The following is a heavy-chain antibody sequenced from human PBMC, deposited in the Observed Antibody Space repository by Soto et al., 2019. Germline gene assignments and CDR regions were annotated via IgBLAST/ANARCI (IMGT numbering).Heavy chain of an antibody. J-gene: IGHJ4*02. CDR2: ITKTGDT. CDR1: GFTFSNCV. Sequence: EVHLLESGGVLVQPGESLRLSCETSGFTFSNCVMTWVRQAPGTGLEWVSVITKTGDTDYADSAKGRFTISRDNSKNTVYLQMNSLRAEDTAVYYCAKGLLNGRWYAADWGQGTLFTVSS. CDR3: AKGLLNGRWYAAD. V-gene: IGHV3-23*01. D-gene: IGHD6-13*01.